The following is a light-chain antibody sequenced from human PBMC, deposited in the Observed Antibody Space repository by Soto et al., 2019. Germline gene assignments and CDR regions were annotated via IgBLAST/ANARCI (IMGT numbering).Light chain of an antibody. CDR2: DVS. J-gene: IGLJ1*01. CDR1: SSDVGGYNY. CDR3: CSYAGSYV. V-gene: IGLV2-11*01. Sequence: QSVLTQPRSVSGSPGQSVTISCIETSSDVGGYNYVSWYQQHPGKAPKLMIYDVSKRPSGVPDRFSGSKSGNTASLTISGLQAEDEADYYCCSYAGSYVFGTGTKLTVL.